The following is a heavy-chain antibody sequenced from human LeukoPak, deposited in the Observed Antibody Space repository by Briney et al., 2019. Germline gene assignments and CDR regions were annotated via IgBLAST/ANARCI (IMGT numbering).Heavy chain of an antibody. CDR3: ARDQPGHSSDYYGMDV. CDR2: INPSSGST. D-gene: IGHD4-11*01. V-gene: IGHV1-46*01. CDR1: GYTFTNYL. Sequence: ASVTVSCKTSGYTFTNYLIHWVRQAPGQGLEWMGIINPSSGSTSYARKFQGRVTMTRDTSTSTVYMELSRMRSEDTAVYYCARDQPGHSSDYYGMDVWGQGATVTVSS. J-gene: IGHJ6*02.